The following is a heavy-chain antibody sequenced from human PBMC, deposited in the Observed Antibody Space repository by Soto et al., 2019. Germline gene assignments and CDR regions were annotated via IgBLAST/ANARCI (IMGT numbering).Heavy chain of an antibody. CDR2: MSSRSSTI. CDR1: GFTFSRNN. CDR3: ARDLPYYDSNGYYRYYFDY. Sequence: GGALRLSCAASGFTFSRNNMNGFRQAPGKGQDLVSKMSSRSSTIYFEDSVKGRFTIARDKAKNLLYLQMNSLRAEDTAVYFCARDLPYYDSNGYYRYYFDYWGQRTLVTVSA. D-gene: IGHD3-22*01. J-gene: IGHJ4*02. V-gene: IGHV3-48*01.